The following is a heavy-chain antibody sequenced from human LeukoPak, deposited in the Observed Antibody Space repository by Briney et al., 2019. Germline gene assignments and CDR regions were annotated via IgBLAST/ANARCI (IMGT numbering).Heavy chain of an antibody. CDR3: AGKLVGGNPFDC. CDR1: RYTSGEYY. D-gene: IGHD1-26*01. Sequence: ASVKVSCKASRYTSGEYYIHWVRQAPGQGLEWMGWINPNNGGTRYAQKFRGRVTMTRDTSISTAYVELNELISDDTALYYCAGKLVGGNPFDCWGQGTLVTVSS. CDR2: INPNNGGT. J-gene: IGHJ4*02. V-gene: IGHV1-2*02.